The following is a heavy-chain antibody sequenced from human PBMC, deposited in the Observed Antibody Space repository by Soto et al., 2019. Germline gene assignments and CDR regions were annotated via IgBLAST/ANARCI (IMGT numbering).Heavy chain of an antibody. J-gene: IGHJ4*02. D-gene: IGHD3-22*01. V-gene: IGHV5-10-1*01. Sequence: GESLKISCKGSGYSFTSYWISWVRQMPGKGLEWMGRIDPSDSYTNYSPSFQGHVTISADKSISTAYLQWSSLKASDTAMYYCARPRNYDSSGYALDYWGQGTLLTVSS. CDR1: GYSFTSYW. CDR3: ARPRNYDSSGYALDY. CDR2: IDPSDSYT.